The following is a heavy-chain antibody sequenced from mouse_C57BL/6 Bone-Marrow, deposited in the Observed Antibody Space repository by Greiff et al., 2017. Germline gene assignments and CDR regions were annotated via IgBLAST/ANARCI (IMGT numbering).Heavy chain of an antibody. CDR2: IWRGGST. D-gene: IGHD2-3*01. CDR3: AKNHDGYYVFFAY. CDR1: GFSLTSYG. V-gene: IGHV2-5*01. J-gene: IGHJ3*01. Sequence: VMLVESGPGLVQPSQSLSITCTVSGFSLTSYGVHWVRQSPGKGLEWLGVIWRGGSTDYNAAFMSRLSITKDNSKSQVFFKMNSLQADDTAIYYCAKNHDGYYVFFAYWGQGTLVTVSA.